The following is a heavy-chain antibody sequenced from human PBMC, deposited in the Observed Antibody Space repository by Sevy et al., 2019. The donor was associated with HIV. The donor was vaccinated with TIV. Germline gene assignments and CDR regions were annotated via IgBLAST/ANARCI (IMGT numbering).Heavy chain of an antibody. CDR1: GLTFSSYD. Sequence: GGSLRLSCAGSGLTFSSYDMHWVRQAPGKGLEWVAFTSHDGKYNNYADSVKVRFTISRDNFKNTLYLQMNSLRVEDTAVYFCARLFSCGGDCYYLDYWGQGALVTVSS. J-gene: IGHJ4*02. CDR3: ARLFSCGGDCYYLDY. V-gene: IGHV3-30*04. CDR2: TSHDGKYN. D-gene: IGHD2-21*02.